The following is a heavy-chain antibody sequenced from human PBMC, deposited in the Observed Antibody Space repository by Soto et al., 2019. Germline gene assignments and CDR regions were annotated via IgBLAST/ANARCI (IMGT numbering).Heavy chain of an antibody. Sequence: GGSLRLSCAASGFTFSSYGMHWVRQAPGKGLEWVAVIWYDGSNKYYADSVKGRFTISRDNSKNTLYLQMNSLRAEDTAVYYCARSDIVVVVAAGDYWGQGTLVTVSS. CDR1: GFTFSSYG. J-gene: IGHJ4*02. V-gene: IGHV3-33*01. D-gene: IGHD2-15*01. CDR3: ARSDIVVVVAAGDY. CDR2: IWYDGSNK.